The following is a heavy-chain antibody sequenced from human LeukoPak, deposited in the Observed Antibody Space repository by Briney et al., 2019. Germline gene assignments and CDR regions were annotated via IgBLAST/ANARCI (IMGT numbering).Heavy chain of an antibody. Sequence: GGSLRLSCAASGFTFSSYAMSWVRQAPGKGLEWVSAISGSGGSTYYADSVKGRFTISRDNSKNTLYLQMNSLRAEDTAAYYCAKVSGVAVRGVTRDWGQGTLVTVSS. V-gene: IGHV3-23*01. CDR1: GFTFSSYA. CDR3: AKVSGVAVRGVTRD. CDR2: ISGSGGST. D-gene: IGHD3-10*01. J-gene: IGHJ4*02.